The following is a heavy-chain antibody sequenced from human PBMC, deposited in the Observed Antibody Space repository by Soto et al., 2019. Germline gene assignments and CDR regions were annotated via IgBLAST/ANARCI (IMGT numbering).Heavy chain of an antibody. CDR2: IVVGSGNT. V-gene: IGHV1-58*02. CDR3: AGLVPHIDVRLS. Sequence: GASVKVSCKASGYTFTGYYMHWVRQARGQRLEWIGWIVVGSGNTNYAQKFQERVTITRDMSTSTAYMELSSLRSEDTAVYYCAGLVPHIDVRLSRGRGSPDTGSS. J-gene: IGHJ4*02. D-gene: IGHD3-10*02. CDR1: GYTFTGYY.